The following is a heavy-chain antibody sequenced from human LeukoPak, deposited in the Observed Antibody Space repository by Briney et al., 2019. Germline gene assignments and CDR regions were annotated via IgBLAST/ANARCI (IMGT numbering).Heavy chain of an antibody. Sequence: SETLSLTCTVSGGSISSGSYYWSWIRQPAGKGLEWIGRIYTSGSTNYNPSLKSRVTISVDTSKNQFSLKLSSVTAADTAVYYCARDRGPLSSSWYYWGQGTLVTVSS. J-gene: IGHJ4*02. V-gene: IGHV4-61*02. CDR1: GGSISSGSYY. D-gene: IGHD6-13*01. CDR3: ARDRGPLSSSWYY. CDR2: IYTSGST.